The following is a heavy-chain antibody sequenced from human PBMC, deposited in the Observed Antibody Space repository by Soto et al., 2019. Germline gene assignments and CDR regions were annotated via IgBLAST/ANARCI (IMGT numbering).Heavy chain of an antibody. J-gene: IGHJ6*02. V-gene: IGHV1-18*04. CDR1: GYTFTSYG. CDR2: ISAYNGNT. Sequence: DSVKVSCKASGYTFTSYGISWVRQAHGKGLEWMGWISAYNGNTNYAQKLQGRVTMTTDTSTSTAYMELRSLRSDDTAVYFCARDPPLGIVVVGYYYYYGMDVWGQGTTVTSP. D-gene: IGHD2-21*01. CDR3: ARDPPLGIVVVGYYYYYGMDV.